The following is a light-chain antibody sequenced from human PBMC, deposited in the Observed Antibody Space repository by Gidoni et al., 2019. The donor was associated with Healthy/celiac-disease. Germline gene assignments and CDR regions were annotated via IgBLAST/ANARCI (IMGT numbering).Light chain of an antibody. CDR2: GAS. CDR3: QQXXXSPXXT. Sequence: EIVLTQSPGTLSLSPGERATLSCRASQSVSSSYLAWYQQKPGQAPRLLIYGASSRPTGXXXRFXXXGSXXDFTXTISXXXPXXXAVXXXQQXXXSPXXTFXXGTKLEIK. J-gene: IGKJ2*01. V-gene: IGKV3-20*01. CDR1: QSVSSSY.